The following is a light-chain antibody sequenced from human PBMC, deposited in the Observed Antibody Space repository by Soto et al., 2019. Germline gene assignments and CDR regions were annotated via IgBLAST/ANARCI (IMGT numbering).Light chain of an antibody. CDR1: QSVSSN. J-gene: IGKJ1*01. V-gene: IGKV3-15*01. CDR2: GAS. CDR3: QQYNNWPPWT. Sequence: EIVMTQSPGTLSVSPAERATLSCRASQSVSSNLAWYQQKPGQAPRLLIYGASTRATGIPARFSGSGSGTEFTLTISSLQSEDFAVDYCQQYNNWPPWTIGQGTKVEIK.